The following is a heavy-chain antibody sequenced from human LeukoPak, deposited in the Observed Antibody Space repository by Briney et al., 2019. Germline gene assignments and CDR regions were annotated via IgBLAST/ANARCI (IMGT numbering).Heavy chain of an antibody. CDR1: GFTFSSYW. CDR2: IKQDGSDK. V-gene: IGHV3-7*01. J-gene: IGHJ6*02. Sequence: GGSLRLSCAASGFTFSSYWMSWVRQAPGKGLEWVTNIKQDGSDKYYVDSVKGRFSISRDNAKNSLYLQMNSLRAEDTAVYYCARDARLRYFDWLLRYYYYYGMDVWGQGTTVTVSS. D-gene: IGHD3-9*01. CDR3: ARDARLRYFDWLLRYYYYYGMDV.